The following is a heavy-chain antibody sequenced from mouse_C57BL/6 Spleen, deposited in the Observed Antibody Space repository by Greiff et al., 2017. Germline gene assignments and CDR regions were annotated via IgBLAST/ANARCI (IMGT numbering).Heavy chain of an antibody. Sequence: EVKLVESGGGLVKPGGSLKLSCAASGFTFSSYTMSWVRQTPEKRLEWVATISGGGGNTYYPDSVKGRFTISRDNAKNTLYLPMSSLRSEDTALYYCARQKLLRPGDMGYWGQRTSVTAAS. CDR1: GFTFSSYT. V-gene: IGHV5-9*01. CDR3: ARQKLLRPGDMGY. J-gene: IGHJ4*01. D-gene: IGHD1-2*01. CDR2: ISGGGGNT.